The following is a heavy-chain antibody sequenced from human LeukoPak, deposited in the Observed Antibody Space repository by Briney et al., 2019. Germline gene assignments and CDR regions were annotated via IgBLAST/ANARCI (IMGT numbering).Heavy chain of an antibody. J-gene: IGHJ5*02. CDR2: IYYSGST. V-gene: IGHV4-39*07. CDR1: GGSISSYY. CDR3: ARLPSPGWFDP. Sequence: SETLSLTCTVSGGSISSYYWAWIRQPPGKGLEWIANIYYSGSTYYNPSLKSRVTISVDTSKNQFSLKLSSVTAADTAVYYCARLPSPGWFDPWGQGTLVTVSS.